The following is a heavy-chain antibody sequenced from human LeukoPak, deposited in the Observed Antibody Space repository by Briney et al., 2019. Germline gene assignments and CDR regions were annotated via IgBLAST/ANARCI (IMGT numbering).Heavy chain of an antibody. J-gene: IGHJ4*02. CDR1: GGTFSSYA. CDR2: IIPIFGTA. Sequence: GASVKVSCKASGGTFSSYAISWVRQAPGQGLEWMGGIIPIFGTANYAQKFQGRVTMTTDESTSTAYMELRSLMSDDTAVYYCARGDPAPFDSWGQGTLVTVSS. CDR3: ARGDPAPFDS. D-gene: IGHD2-2*01. V-gene: IGHV1-69*05.